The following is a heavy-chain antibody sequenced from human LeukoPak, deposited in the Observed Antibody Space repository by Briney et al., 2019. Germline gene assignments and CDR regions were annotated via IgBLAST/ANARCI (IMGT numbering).Heavy chain of an antibody. J-gene: IGHJ6*02. Sequence: SETLSLTCTVSGGSISSYYWSWIRQPPGKGLEWIGYIYYSGSTYYNPSLKSRVTISVDTSKNQFSLKLSSVTAADTAVYYCARDRGVSALYYYYGMDVWGQGTTVTVSS. CDR1: GGSISSYY. CDR3: ARDRGVSALYYYYGMDV. D-gene: IGHD3-10*01. CDR2: IYYSGST. V-gene: IGHV4-59*01.